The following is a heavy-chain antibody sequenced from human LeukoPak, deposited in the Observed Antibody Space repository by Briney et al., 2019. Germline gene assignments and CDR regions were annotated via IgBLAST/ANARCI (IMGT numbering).Heavy chain of an antibody. J-gene: IGHJ6*02. CDR3: ARPNYVWRTYRGAIDV. V-gene: IGHV3-53*04. CDR1: GFTVTSNY. D-gene: IGHD3-16*01. Sequence: PGGSLRLSCAASGFTVTSNYMSWVRQAPGKGLEWVSVIYSDASTYYADSVKGRFTISRHNSKNKLYLQMNSLRTEDTAVYYCARPNYVWRTYRGAIDVWGQGTTVTVSS. CDR2: IYSDAST.